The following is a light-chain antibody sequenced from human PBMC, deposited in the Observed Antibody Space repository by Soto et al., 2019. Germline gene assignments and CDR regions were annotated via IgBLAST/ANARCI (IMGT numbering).Light chain of an antibody. J-gene: IGLJ1*01. V-gene: IGLV2-8*01. CDR3: SSFAGSNNFPYV. Sequence: QSVLTQPPSASGSPGQSVTISCTGTSSDVGAYDYVSWYQQHPGKAPKLMIYEINKRPSGVPDSFSGSKSGNTASLTVSGLKAEDEADYYCSSFAGSNNFPYVFGTGTKVTVL. CDR2: EIN. CDR1: SSDVGAYDY.